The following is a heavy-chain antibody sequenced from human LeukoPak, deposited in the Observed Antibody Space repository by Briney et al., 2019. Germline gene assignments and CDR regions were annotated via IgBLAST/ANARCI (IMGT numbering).Heavy chain of an antibody. CDR2: IKQDGSEK. J-gene: IGHJ3*02. CDR3: ARVGLKGYYYDSSGYYYVKRLGGAFDI. Sequence: PGGSLRLSCAASGFTFSSYWMSWVRQAPGKGLEWVANIKQDGSEKYYVDSVEGRFTISRDNAKNSLYLQMNSLRAEDTAVYYCARVGLKGYYYDSSGYYYVKRLGGAFDIWGQGTMVTVSS. D-gene: IGHD3-22*01. CDR1: GFTFSSYW. V-gene: IGHV3-7*01.